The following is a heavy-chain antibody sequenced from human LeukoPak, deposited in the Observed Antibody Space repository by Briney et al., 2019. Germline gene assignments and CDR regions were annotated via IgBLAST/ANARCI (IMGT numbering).Heavy chain of an antibody. CDR2: IYCSGST. J-gene: IGHJ6*02. CDR1: GGSISSYY. CDR3: ARGRLNVATTYYYYYGMDV. V-gene: IGHV4-59*01. D-gene: IGHD5-12*01. Sequence: PSETLSLTCTVSGGSISSYYWSWIRQPPGKGLEWIGYIYCSGSTNYNPSLKSRVTISVDTSKNQFSLKLSSVTAADTAVYYCARGRLNVATTYYYYYGMDVWGQGTTVTVSS.